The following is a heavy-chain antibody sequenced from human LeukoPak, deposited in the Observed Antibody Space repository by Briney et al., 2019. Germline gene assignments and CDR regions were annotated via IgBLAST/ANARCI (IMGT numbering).Heavy chain of an antibody. V-gene: IGHV4-59*08. D-gene: IGHD6-19*01. Sequence: PETPSHTRAVSGVSSERYFSSWIRQPPGKGLEWIGYIYYRGTTSYNPFLKSRVTISVDTSKNQFPLKLSSVTAADTAVYYCAKHPEQWLDPGVAFNFWGKGTMVTVSS. CDR3: AKHPEQWLDPGVAFNF. CDR2: IYYRGTT. J-gene: IGHJ3*01. CDR1: GVSSERYF.